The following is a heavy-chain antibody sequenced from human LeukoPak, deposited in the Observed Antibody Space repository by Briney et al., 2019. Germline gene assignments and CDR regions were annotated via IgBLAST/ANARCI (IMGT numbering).Heavy chain of an antibody. CDR2: IHPSGAST. CDR3: SRVATGEPPYFDY. J-gene: IGHJ4*02. D-gene: IGHD7-27*01. V-gene: IGHV1-46*03. Sequence: ASVKVSCKASGYTFTDYYMHWVRQAPGQGLEWMGSIHPSGASTSYAQKFQGRVTMTRDTSTSTVYMELSSVTSEDTAVYYCSRVATGEPPYFDYWGQGTLATVSS. CDR1: GYTFTDYY.